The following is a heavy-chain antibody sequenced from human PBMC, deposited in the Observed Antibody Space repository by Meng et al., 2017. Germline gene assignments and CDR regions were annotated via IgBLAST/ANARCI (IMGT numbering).Heavy chain of an antibody. D-gene: IGHD3-10*01. CDR1: GFTFSSYA. J-gene: IGHJ4*02. Sequence: GESLKTSCAASGFTFSSYAMSWVRQAPGKGLEWVSAISGSGGSTYYADSMKGRFTISRDNSKNTLYLQMNSLRAEDTAVYYCAKGLITMVRGVIITPQYFDYWGQGTLVTVSS. CDR3: AKGLITMVRGVIITPQYFDY. V-gene: IGHV3-23*01. CDR2: ISGSGGST.